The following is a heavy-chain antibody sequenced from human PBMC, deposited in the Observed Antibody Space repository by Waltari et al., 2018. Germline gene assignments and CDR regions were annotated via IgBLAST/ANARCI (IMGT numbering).Heavy chain of an antibody. CDR2: INRDGSST. D-gene: IGHD1-26*01. CDR3: TRVRGSYSGVCFDY. J-gene: IGHJ4*02. Sequence: EVQLVESGGGLVQPGGSLRLSCAASGFTFSSYWMHWVRQAPGKGLVWFSRINRDGSSTSYAAPVKGRFTSSRDDSKNTLYLQMNSLKTEDTAVYYCTRVRGSYSGVCFDYWGQGTLVTVSS. CDR1: GFTFSSYW. V-gene: IGHV3-74*01.